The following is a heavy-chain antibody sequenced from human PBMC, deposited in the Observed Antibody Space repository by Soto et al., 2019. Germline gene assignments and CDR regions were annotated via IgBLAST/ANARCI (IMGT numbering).Heavy chain of an antibody. CDR2: ISGSGGST. Sequence: PGGSLRLSCAASGFTFSSYAMSWVRQAPGKGLEWVSAISGSGGSTYYADSVKGRFTISRDNSKNTLYLQMNSLRAEDTAVYYCARDHFRRHPIAVAGSGWFDPWGQGTLVTVSS. CDR3: ARDHFRRHPIAVAGSGWFDP. J-gene: IGHJ5*02. CDR1: GFTFSSYA. D-gene: IGHD6-19*01. V-gene: IGHV3-23*01.